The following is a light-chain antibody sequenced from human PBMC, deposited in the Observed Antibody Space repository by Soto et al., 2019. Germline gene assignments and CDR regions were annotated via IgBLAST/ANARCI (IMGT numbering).Light chain of an antibody. V-gene: IGKV3-11*01. Sequence: ETVLTQSPATLSLSPGEGAPLSCRASQSVSSFLAWYQQKPGQAPRLPIYDASNRATGIPARFSGSGSGTDFTLTISSLEPEDFAVYYCQQRSNWPPITFGQGTRLEIK. J-gene: IGKJ5*01. CDR3: QQRSNWPPIT. CDR2: DAS. CDR1: QSVSSF.